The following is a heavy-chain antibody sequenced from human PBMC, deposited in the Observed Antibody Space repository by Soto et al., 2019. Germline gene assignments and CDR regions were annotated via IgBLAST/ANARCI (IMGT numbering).Heavy chain of an antibody. CDR2: IYPGDSDT. CDR3: ASPLWRSSCDLDV. Sequence: PGESLKISCKGSGYSVTSYWIGWVRQMPGKGLEWMGIIYPGDSDTRYSPSFQGQVTISADKSISTAYLQWSSLKASDTAMYYWASPLWRSSCDLDVRPKGNKVTVSS. V-gene: IGHV5-51*01. CDR1: GYSVTSYW. J-gene: IGHJ6*04. D-gene: IGHD6-13*01.